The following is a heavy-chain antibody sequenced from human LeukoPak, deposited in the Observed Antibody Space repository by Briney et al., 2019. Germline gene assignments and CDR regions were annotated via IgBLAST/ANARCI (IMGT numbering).Heavy chain of an antibody. J-gene: IGHJ2*01. CDR1: GGSINGYS. D-gene: IGHD1-1*01. CDR3: ARRIQLPSYRNFDL. Sequence: SETLSLTCSVSGGSINGYSWGWVRQPPGKGLEFIGYMFDRWSPNHHPSLQNRVPTSVDTSKNQFSLRLTSVTAADTAVYYFARRIQLPSYRNFDLWGGSTLVTLSS. V-gene: IGHV4-4*09. CDR2: MFDRWSP.